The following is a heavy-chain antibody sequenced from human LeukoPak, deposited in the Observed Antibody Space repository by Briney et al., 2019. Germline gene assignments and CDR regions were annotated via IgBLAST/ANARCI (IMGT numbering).Heavy chain of an antibody. CDR3: AKDPTLSELLPFDY. CDR1: GFTFSSYG. V-gene: IGHV3-30*02. Sequence: PGGSLRLSCAASGFTFSSYGMHWVRQAPGKGLEWVAFIRYDGSNKYYADSVKGRFTISRDNSKNTLYLQMNSLRAEDTAVYYCAKDPTLSELLPFDYWGQGTLVTVSS. D-gene: IGHD1-26*01. J-gene: IGHJ4*02. CDR2: IRYDGSNK.